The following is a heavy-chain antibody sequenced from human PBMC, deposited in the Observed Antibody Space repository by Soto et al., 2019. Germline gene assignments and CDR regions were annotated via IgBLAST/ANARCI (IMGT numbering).Heavy chain of an antibody. CDR1: GFTFSSYG. V-gene: IGHV3-33*01. J-gene: IGHJ4*02. D-gene: IGHD2-15*01. CDR3: ARDGYCSGGSCYSVPVFDY. CDR2: IWYDGRNK. Sequence: QVPLVESGGGVVQPGRSLRLSCAASGFTFSSYGMHWVRQAPGTGLEWVEVIWYDGRNKYYADSVKGRFTISRDNSKKTLYLQINSLRAEDTAVYYCARDGYCSGGSCYSVPVFDYWGQGTLGTVSS.